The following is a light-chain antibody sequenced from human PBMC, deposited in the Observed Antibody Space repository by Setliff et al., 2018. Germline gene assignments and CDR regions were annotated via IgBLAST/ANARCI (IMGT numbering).Light chain of an antibody. V-gene: IGLV2-8*01. CDR2: EVS. J-gene: IGLJ1*01. CDR3: SSYAGSNNPYV. Sequence: QSALTQPVSVSGSPGQSITISCTGTSSDVGGYNYVSWYQQHPGKAPKLMIYEVSKRPSGVPDRFSGSKSGNTASLTVSGLQAEDEADYYCSSYAGSNNPYVFGTGTKGTVL. CDR1: SSDVGGYNY.